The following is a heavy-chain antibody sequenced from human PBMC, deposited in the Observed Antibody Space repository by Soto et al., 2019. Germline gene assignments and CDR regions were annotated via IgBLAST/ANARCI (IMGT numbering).Heavy chain of an antibody. CDR3: ARGRIPSAIFDWFDP. Sequence: GGSLRLSCAASGFTFDRYGMHWVRQAPGKGLEWVAVIWSDGSTEYYADSVKGRFTISRDNSKNTMYLQMNSLRGEDTGVYYCARGRIPSAIFDWFDPWGQGTLVTVSS. V-gene: IGHV3-33*01. CDR1: GFTFDRYG. D-gene: IGHD2-2*01. CDR2: IWSDGSTE. J-gene: IGHJ5*02.